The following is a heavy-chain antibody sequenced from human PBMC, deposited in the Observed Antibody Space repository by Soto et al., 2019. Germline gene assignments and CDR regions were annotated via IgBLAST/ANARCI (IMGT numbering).Heavy chain of an antibody. D-gene: IGHD3-22*01. Sequence: SVKVSCKASGFTFTSSAVQWVRQARGQRLEWIGWIVVGSGNTNYAQKFQERVTITRDMSTSTAYMELSSLRSEDTAVYYCAASNYYDSSGDIFDCWGQGTLVTVSS. CDR1: GFTFTSSA. CDR2: IVVGSGNT. CDR3: AASNYYDSSGDIFDC. J-gene: IGHJ4*02. V-gene: IGHV1-58*01.